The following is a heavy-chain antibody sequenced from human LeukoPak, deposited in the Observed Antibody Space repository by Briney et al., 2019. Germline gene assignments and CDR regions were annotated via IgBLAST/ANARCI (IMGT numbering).Heavy chain of an antibody. CDR3: ARNGLAVAGSYYYYYYGMDV. D-gene: IGHD6-19*01. V-gene: IGHV1-8*01. J-gene: IGHJ6*02. CDR2: MSPNSGNT. Sequence: ASVKVSCKASGYTFTSYDINWVRQATGQGLEWMGWMSPNSGNTGYAQKFQGRVTMTRNTSISTAYMELSSLRSEDTAVYYCARNGLAVAGSYYYYYYGMDVWGQGTTVTVSS. CDR1: GYTFTSYD.